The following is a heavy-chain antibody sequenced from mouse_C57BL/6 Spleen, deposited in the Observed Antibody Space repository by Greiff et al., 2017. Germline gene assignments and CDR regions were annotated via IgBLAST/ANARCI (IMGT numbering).Heavy chain of an antibody. J-gene: IGHJ4*01. Sequence: EVKVEESGGGLVQPGGSLKLSCAASGFTFSDYYMYWVRQTPEKRLEWVAYISNGGGSTYYPDTVKGRFTISRDNAKNTLYLQMSRLKSEDTAMYYCARPDYSNSYYAMDYWGQGTSVTVSS. CDR1: GFTFSDYY. CDR2: ISNGGGST. D-gene: IGHD2-5*01. V-gene: IGHV5-12*01. CDR3: ARPDYSNSYYAMDY.